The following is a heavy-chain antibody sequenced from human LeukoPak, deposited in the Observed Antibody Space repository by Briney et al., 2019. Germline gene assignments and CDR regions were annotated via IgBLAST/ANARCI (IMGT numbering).Heavy chain of an antibody. CDR2: ISGSGGST. D-gene: IGHD3-9*01. Sequence: GGSLRLSCAASGFTFSSYAMSWVRQAPGKGLEWVSAISGSGGSTYYADSVKGRFTISRDNSKNTLYLQMNSLRAEDTAVYYCAKTYYDILTGYGYYGMDVWGQGATVTVSS. J-gene: IGHJ6*02. CDR3: AKTYYDILTGYGYYGMDV. V-gene: IGHV3-23*01. CDR1: GFTFSSYA.